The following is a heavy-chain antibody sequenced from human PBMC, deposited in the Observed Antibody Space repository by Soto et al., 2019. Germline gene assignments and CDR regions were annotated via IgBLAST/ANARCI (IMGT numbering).Heavy chain of an antibody. CDR2: INPNSGVT. CDR1: GDRFTDYY. J-gene: IGHJ6*03. CDR3: ARESGGATATLDYYYFDMDV. V-gene: IGHV1-2*04. Sequence: QVQLVQSGAEVKEPGASVTVSCRASGDRFTDYYMHWVRQAPGQGLEWMGWINPNSGVTKYAQKFQGWVPMARDTSIRTVYMQLSRLGFADTAIYYCARESGGATATLDYYYFDMDVWGTGTTVTVSS. D-gene: IGHD5-12*01.